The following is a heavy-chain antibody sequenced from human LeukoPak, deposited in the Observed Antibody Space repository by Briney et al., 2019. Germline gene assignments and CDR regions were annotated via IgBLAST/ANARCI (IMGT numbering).Heavy chain of an antibody. CDR2: ISAYNGNT. CDR3: ARPKGYDFWSGYYYFDY. Sequence: ASVKVSCKASGYTFTSYYMHWVRQAPGQGLEWMGWISAYNGNTNYAQKLQGRVTMTTDTSTSTAYMELRSLRSDDTAVYYCARPKGYDFWSGYYYFDYWGQGTLVTVSS. D-gene: IGHD3-3*01. V-gene: IGHV1-18*04. CDR1: GYTFTSYY. J-gene: IGHJ4*02.